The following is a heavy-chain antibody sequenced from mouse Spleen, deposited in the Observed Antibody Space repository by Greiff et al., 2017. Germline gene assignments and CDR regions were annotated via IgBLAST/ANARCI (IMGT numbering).Heavy chain of an antibody. J-gene: IGHJ4*01. D-gene: IGHD1-1*01. V-gene: IGHV7-3*02. Sequence: EVQLVESGGGLVQPGGSLRLSCATSGFTFTDYYMSWVRQPPGKALEWLGFIRNKANGYTTEYSASVKGRFTISRDNSQSILYLQMNTLRAEDSATYYCAREGGSSDAMDYWGQGTSVTVSS. CDR2: IRNKANGYTT. CDR3: AREGGSSDAMDY. CDR1: GFTFTDYY.